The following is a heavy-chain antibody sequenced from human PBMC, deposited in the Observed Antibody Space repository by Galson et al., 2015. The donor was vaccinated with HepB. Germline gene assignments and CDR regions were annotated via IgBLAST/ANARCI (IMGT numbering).Heavy chain of an antibody. CDR1: GFTFSNYA. D-gene: IGHD2-8*01. V-gene: IGHV3-30*04. Sequence: SLRLSCAASGFTFSNYAMHWVRQAPGKGLEWVAVTSYDGSHEYYADSVKGRFTISRDNSRNTVVLQLSSLRPEDTAVYYCAKDGIMVSNKPYQLHFWGQGTLVSVSS. J-gene: IGHJ4*02. CDR2: TSYDGSHE. CDR3: AKDGIMVSNKPYQLHF.